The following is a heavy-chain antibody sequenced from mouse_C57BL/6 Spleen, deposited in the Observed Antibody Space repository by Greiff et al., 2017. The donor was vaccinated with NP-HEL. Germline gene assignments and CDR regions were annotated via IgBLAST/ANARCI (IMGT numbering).Heavy chain of an antibody. D-gene: IGHD4-1*01. V-gene: IGHV1-52*01. CDR1: GYTFTSYW. CDR3: ASELGTYYFDY. Sequence: QVQLQQSGAELVRPGSSVKLSCKASGYTFTSYWMHWVKQRPIQGLEWIGNIDPSDSETHYNQKFKDKATLTVDKSSSTAYMQLSSLTSEDSAVYYCASELGTYYFDYWGQGTTLTVSS. CDR2: IDPSDSET. J-gene: IGHJ2*01.